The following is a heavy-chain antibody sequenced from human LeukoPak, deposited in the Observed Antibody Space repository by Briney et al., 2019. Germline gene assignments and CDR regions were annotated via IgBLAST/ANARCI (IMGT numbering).Heavy chain of an antibody. J-gene: IGHJ4*02. V-gene: IGHV4-59*01. CDR2: IYYSGST. CDR3: ARDRTTSHFDY. D-gene: IGHD4-17*01. Sequence: SETLSLTCAVSGGSISSYYWSWIRQPPGKGLEWIGYIYYSGSTNYNPSLKSRVTISVDTSKNQFSLKLSSVTAADTAVYYCARDRTTSHFDYWGQGTLVTVSS. CDR1: GGSISSYY.